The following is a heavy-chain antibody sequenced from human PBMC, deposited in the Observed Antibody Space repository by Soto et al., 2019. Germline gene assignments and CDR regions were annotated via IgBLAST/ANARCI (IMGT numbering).Heavy chain of an antibody. Sequence: KPSETLSLTCAVYGGSFSYYYWSWIRQPPGKGLEWIGEINHGGSAYYNPSLKSRVTISLDTSKNQFLLKLSSVTAADTAVYYCARDVSSSGWRFGQATYYYYGMDVWGQGTTVTVSS. V-gene: IGHV4-34*01. CDR3: ARDVSSSGWRFGQATYYYYGMDV. D-gene: IGHD6-19*01. CDR1: GGSFSYYY. J-gene: IGHJ6*02. CDR2: INHGGSA.